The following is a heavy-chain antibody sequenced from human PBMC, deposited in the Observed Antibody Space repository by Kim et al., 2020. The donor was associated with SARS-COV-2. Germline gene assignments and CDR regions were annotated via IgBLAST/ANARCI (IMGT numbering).Heavy chain of an antibody. V-gene: IGHV3-11*04. J-gene: IGHJ5*02. D-gene: IGHD6-19*01. CDR3: ARALSPGIAVAGGWFDP. Sequence: GGSLRLSCAASGFTFSDYYMSWIRQAPGKGLEWVSYISSSGSTIYYADSVKGRFTISRDNAKNSLYLQMNSLRAEDTAVYYCARALSPGIAVAGGWFDPWGQGTLVTVSS. CDR2: ISSSGSTI. CDR1: GFTFSDYY.